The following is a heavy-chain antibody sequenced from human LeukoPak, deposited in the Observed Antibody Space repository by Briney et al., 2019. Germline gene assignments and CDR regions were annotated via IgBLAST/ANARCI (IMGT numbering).Heavy chain of an antibody. CDR2: ISYDGSNK. CDR1: GFTFSAYA. CDR3: ARDRGNYYDSSDYYSPLDY. D-gene: IGHD3-22*01. J-gene: IGHJ4*02. Sequence: GGSLRLSCAASGFTFSAYAMHWVRQAPGKGLEWVAVISYDGSNKYYADSVKGRFTISRDNSKNTLYLQMNSLRAEDTAVYYCARDRGNYYDSSDYYSPLDYWGQGTLVTASS. V-gene: IGHV3-30*04.